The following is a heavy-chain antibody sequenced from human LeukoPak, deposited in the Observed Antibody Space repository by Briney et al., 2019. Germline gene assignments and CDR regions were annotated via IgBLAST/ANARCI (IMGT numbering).Heavy chain of an antibody. J-gene: IGHJ1*01. CDR3: ARLEEHYYDSSGYYYQH. V-gene: IGHV5-51*01. CDR2: IYPGDSDT. Sequence: GESLKISCKGSGYRFTSYWIGWVRQMPGKGLEWMGIIYPGDSDTRYSPSFQGQVTISADKSISTAYLQWSSLKASDTAMYYCARLEEHYYDSSGYYYQHWGQGTLVTVSS. CDR1: GYRFTSYW. D-gene: IGHD3-22*01.